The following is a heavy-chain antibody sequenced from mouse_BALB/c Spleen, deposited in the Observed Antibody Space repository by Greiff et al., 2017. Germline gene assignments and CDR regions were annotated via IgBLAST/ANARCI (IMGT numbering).Heavy chain of an antibody. Sequence: EVKLVESGGGLVQPGGSLKLSCAASGFTFSSYTMSWVRQTPEKRLEWVAYISNGGGSTYYPDTVKGRFTISRDNAKNTLYLQMSSLKSEDTAMYYCARHRDSLLRLRGTSCAMDYWGQGTSVTVSS. CDR1: GFTFSSYT. V-gene: IGHV5-12-2*01. CDR2: ISNGGGST. J-gene: IGHJ4*01. CDR3: ARHRDSLLRLRGTSCAMDY. D-gene: IGHD1-2*01.